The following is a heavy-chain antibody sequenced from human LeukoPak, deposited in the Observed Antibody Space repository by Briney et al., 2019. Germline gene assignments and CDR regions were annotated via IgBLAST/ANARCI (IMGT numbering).Heavy chain of an antibody. V-gene: IGHV4-39*01. Sequence: PSETLSLTCTVSGGSISSSSYYWGWIRQPPGKGLEWIGSIYYSGSTYYNPSLKSRVTISVDTSKNQFSLKLSSVTAADTAVYYCARHPHGFGPGYFDYWGQGTLVTVSS. CDR3: ARHPHGFGPGYFDY. CDR2: IYYSGST. D-gene: IGHD3-10*01. CDR1: GGSISSSSYY. J-gene: IGHJ4*02.